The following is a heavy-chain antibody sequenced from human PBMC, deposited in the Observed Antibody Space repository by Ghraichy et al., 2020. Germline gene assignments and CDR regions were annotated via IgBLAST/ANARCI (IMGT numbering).Heavy chain of an antibody. CDR2: ITSGIGDII. CDR1: GFTFSSYE. J-gene: IGHJ3*02. CDR3: ARGGSSRSFDI. V-gene: IGHV3-48*03. Sequence: GGSLRLSCAASGFTFSSYEMNWVRQAPGKGLEWVSYITSGIGDIIYYAESVKGRFTISRDNAKNSLFLQMKSLRAEDTAVYYCARGGSSRSFDIWGQGTMVTVSP.